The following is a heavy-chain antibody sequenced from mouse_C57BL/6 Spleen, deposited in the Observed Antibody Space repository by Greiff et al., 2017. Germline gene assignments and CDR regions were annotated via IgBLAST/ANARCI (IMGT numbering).Heavy chain of an antibody. V-gene: IGHV5-17*01. D-gene: IGHD2-4*01. CDR1: GFTFSDYG. CDR2: ISSGSSTI. Sequence: DVMLVESGGGLVKPGGSLKLSCAASGFTFSDYGMHWVRQTPEKGLEWVAYISSGSSTIYYADTVKGRFTISRDNAKNTLFLQMTSLRSEDTAMYYCAREDYDYLYAMDYWGQGTSVTVSS. CDR3: AREDYDYLYAMDY. J-gene: IGHJ4*01.